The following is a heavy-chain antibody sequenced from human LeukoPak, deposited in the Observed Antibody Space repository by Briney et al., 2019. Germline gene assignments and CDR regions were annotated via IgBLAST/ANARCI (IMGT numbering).Heavy chain of an antibody. V-gene: IGHV3-21*01. D-gene: IGHD4-17*01. J-gene: IGHJ5*02. CDR3: ARSTTVTPNWFDP. CDR1: GFTFSSYS. CDR2: ISSSSSYI. Sequence: PGGSLRLSCAASGFTFSSYSMNWVRQAPGKGLEWVSSISSSSSYIYYADSVKGRFTISRDNAKNSLYLQTNSLRAEDTAVYYCARSTTVTPNWFDPWGQGTLVTVSS.